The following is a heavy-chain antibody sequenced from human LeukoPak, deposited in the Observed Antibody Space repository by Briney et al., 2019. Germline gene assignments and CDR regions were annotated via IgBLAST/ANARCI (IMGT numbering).Heavy chain of an antibody. J-gene: IGHJ3*02. V-gene: IGHV3-23*01. D-gene: IGHD3-10*01. CDR2: ITGSGSST. Sequence: GGSLRLSCAASGLTFSSYAMSWVRQAPGKGPEWVSTITGSGSSTYYAASVQGRFTISRDISKNTLYLHMNSLRAEDTAVYYCAKARFGSGTYSAFDIWGQGTMVTVSS. CDR3: AKARFGSGTYSAFDI. CDR1: GLTFSSYA.